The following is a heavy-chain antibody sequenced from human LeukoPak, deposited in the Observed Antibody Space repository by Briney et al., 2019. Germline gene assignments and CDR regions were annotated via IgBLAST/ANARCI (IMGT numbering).Heavy chain of an antibody. D-gene: IGHD4/OR15-4a*01. CDR1: GFTLSSYW. V-gene: IGHV3-7*01. CDR3: ARDRDYQGSY. CDR2: IKQDGSEK. Sequence: PGGSLRLSCAASGFTLSSYWMNWVRQAPGKGLEWVANIKQDGSEKYYVDSVKGRFTISRDNAKNSLYLQMNSLRAEDTAVYYCARDRDYQGSYWGQGTLVTVSS. J-gene: IGHJ4*02.